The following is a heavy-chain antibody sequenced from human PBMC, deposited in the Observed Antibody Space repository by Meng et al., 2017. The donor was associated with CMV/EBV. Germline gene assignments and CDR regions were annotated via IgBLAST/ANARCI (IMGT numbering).Heavy chain of an antibody. V-gene: IGHV1-2*02. CDR2: IYPNSGGT. J-gene: IGHJ4*02. CDR3: VRDHNWGPDY. D-gene: IGHD1-1*01. CDR1: GYRFSAHY. Sequence: QVQPGQPGAEVKSPGASVKVSCQTSGYRFSAHYMHWVRQAPGQGLEWMGWIYPNSGGTHYAQKFQDRVTMTRNTSISTVYMELSRLTSDDTAVYYCVRDHNWGPDYWGQGTLVTVSS.